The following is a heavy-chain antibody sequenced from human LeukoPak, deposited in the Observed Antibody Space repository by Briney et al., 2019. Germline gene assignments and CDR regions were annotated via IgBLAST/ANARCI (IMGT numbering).Heavy chain of an antibody. Sequence: AGGSLRRYCAASGFTFSSYGMHWVRQAPGKGLEWVAVISYDGSNKYYADSVKGRFTISRDNSKNTLYLQMNSLRAEDTAVYYCAKDRSLSLWGQGTLVTVSS. CDR2: ISYDGSNK. V-gene: IGHV3-30*18. J-gene: IGHJ4*02. CDR1: GFTFSSYG. CDR3: AKDRSLSL. D-gene: IGHD2-2*01.